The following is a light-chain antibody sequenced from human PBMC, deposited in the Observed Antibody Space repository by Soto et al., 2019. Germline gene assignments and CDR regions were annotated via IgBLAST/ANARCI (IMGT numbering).Light chain of an antibody. Sequence: QSALAQPASVSGSPGQSITIPFTGTSGDIGSYNRVSWYQQHPGKAPKLIIYEVTVRPSAVSNRFSGSKSGNTATLTISGLQAEDEAEYYCSSYTNINTRACVFGTGTKVTVL. CDR1: SGDIGSYNR. J-gene: IGLJ1*01. CDR3: SSYTNINTRACV. V-gene: IGLV2-14*01. CDR2: EVT.